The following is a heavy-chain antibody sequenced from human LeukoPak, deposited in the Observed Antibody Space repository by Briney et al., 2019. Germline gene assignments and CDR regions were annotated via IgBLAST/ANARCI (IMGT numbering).Heavy chain of an antibody. D-gene: IGHD3-22*01. Sequence: GASVKVSCKASGYTFTNYYMHWVRQAPGQGLEWMGIINPYGGSTSYAQKFQGRVTMTGDTSTSTVYMELSSLKSEDTAVYYCARDPRLSSGYSTGILWYFDLWGRGTLVTVSS. J-gene: IGHJ2*01. CDR1: GYTFTNYY. CDR2: INPYGGST. V-gene: IGHV1-46*01. CDR3: ARDPRLSSGYSTGILWYFDL.